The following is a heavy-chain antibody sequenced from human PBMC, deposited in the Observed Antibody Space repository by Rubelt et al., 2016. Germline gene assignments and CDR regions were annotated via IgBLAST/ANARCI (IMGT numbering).Heavy chain of an antibody. D-gene: IGHD1-26*01. Sequence: QVQLVQSGAEVKKPGASVKVSCKASGYTFTGYYMHWVRQAPGQGLEWMGWINPNSGGTNYGQKFQGRGTMTRDTAISTAYMELSRLRSDETAVYYCARDYSGSYQAGYWGQGTLVTVSS. V-gene: IGHV1-2*02. CDR3: ARDYSGSYQAGY. CDR1: GYTFTGYY. CDR2: INPNSGGT. J-gene: IGHJ4*02.